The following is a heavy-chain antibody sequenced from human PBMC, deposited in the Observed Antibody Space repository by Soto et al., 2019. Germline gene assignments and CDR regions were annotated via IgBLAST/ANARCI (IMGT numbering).Heavy chain of an antibody. J-gene: IGHJ4*02. CDR3: ARSGLPFDY. CDR1: GFTFSSYA. Sequence: EVQLVESGGGLVQPGGSLRLSCAASGFTFSSYAMHWVRRAPGKGLEYVSGISSNGGSTYYANSVKGRFTISRDNSKNTLYLQVGSLRAEDMAVYYCARSGLPFDYWGQGTLVTVSS. CDR2: ISSNGGST. V-gene: IGHV3-64*01. D-gene: IGHD2-21*02.